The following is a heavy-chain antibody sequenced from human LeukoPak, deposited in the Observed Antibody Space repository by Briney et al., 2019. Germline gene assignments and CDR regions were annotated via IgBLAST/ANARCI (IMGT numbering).Heavy chain of an antibody. CDR3: ARGHTFYYDVSDYPPDYFDY. V-gene: IGHV4-59*12. J-gene: IGHJ4*02. CDR2: IYYSGST. D-gene: IGHD2/OR15-2a*01. Sequence: SETLSLTCTVSGGSISSYYWSWIRQPPGKGLEWIGYIYYSGSTNYNPSLKSRVTISVDTSKNQFSLKLSSVTAADTAVYYCARGHTFYYDVSDYPPDYFDYWGQGTLVTVS. CDR1: GGSISSYY.